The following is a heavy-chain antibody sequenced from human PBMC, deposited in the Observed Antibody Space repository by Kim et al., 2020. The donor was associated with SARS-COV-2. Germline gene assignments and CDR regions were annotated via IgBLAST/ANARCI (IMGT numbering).Heavy chain of an antibody. CDR2: IRSKAYGGTT. J-gene: IGHJ6*02. CDR1: GFTFGDYA. CDR3: TRVASGNDFWSGYFSYYYYGMDV. V-gene: IGHV3-49*04. D-gene: IGHD3-3*01. Sequence: GGSLRLSCTASGFTFGDYAMSWVRQAPGKGLEWVGFIRSKAYGGTTEYAASVKGRFTISRDDSKSIAYLQMNSLKTEDTAVYYCTRVASGNDFWSGYFSYYYYGMDVWGQGTTVTVSS.